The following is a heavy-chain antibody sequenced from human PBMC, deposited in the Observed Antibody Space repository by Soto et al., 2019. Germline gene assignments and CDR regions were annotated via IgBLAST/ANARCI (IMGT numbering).Heavy chain of an antibody. CDR1: GYTFTSYY. CDR2: INPSGGST. CDR3: GSTNYNPSLKSRVTISVDTSKNQFSLKLSSVTAADTAVYYCARGSGIAAAGQTKILRLYYYYGMDV. J-gene: IGHJ6*02. D-gene: IGHD3-10*01. V-gene: IGHV1-46*01. Sequence: ASVKVSCQASGYTFTSYYMHWVRQAPGQGLEWMGIINPSGGSTSYAQKFQGRVTMTRDTSTSTVYMELSSLRSEDTAVYYCGSTNYNPSLKSRVTISVDTSKNQFSLKLSSVTAADTAVYYCARGSGIAAAGQTKILRLYYYYGMDVWGQGTTVTVSS.